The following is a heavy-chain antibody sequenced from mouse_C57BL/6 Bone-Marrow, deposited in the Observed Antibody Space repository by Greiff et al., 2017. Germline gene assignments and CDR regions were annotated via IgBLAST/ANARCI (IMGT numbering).Heavy chain of an antibody. J-gene: IGHJ3*01. CDR2: ISGGGGNT. CDR1: GFTFSSYT. Sequence: EVQRVESGGGLVKPGGSLKLSCAASGFTFSSYTMSWVRQTPEKRLEWVATISGGGGNTYYPDSVKGRFTISRDNAKNTLYLQMISLMSEDTALYYCARGGYSNSFAYWGQGTLVTVSA. D-gene: IGHD2-5*01. V-gene: IGHV5-9*01. CDR3: ARGGYSNSFAY.